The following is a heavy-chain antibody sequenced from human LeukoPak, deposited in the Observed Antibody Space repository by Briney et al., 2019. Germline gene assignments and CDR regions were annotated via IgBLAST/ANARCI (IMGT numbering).Heavy chain of an antibody. V-gene: IGHV1-18*01. Sequence: EASVKVSCKASGYTFTNYGSNWVRQARGQGLEWMGWISAYNGNTNYAQRFQDRVTMTTDTSTSTAYMELRSLRSDDTAVYYCARSMVRGLIKRAADYWGQGTLVTVSS. CDR2: ISAYNGNT. D-gene: IGHD3-10*01. CDR3: ARSMVRGLIKRAADY. CDR1: GYTFTNYG. J-gene: IGHJ4*02.